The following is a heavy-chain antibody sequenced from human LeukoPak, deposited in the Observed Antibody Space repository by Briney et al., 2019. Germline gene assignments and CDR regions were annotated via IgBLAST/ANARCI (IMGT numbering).Heavy chain of an antibody. CDR1: GFTLSTYV. J-gene: IGHJ4*02. Sequence: GGSLSLSCAASGFTLSTYVMTWVRQAPGKGLEWVSSISRSGDTTYYGDSVKGRFTISRDNSKNTLYLQMNSLRGDDTAIYYCAKLVGATMTSDYWGQGILVTV. D-gene: IGHD1-26*01. V-gene: IGHV3-23*01. CDR2: ISRSGDTT. CDR3: AKLVGATMTSDY.